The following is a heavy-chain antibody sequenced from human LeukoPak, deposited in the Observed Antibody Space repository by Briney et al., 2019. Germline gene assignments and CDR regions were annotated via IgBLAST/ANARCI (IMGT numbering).Heavy chain of an antibody. CDR2: IYYSGST. J-gene: IGHJ4*02. V-gene: IGHV4-39*01. CDR1: GGSISSSGYY. D-gene: IGHD2-21*02. Sequence: TSETLPLTCTVSGGSISSSGYYWGWIRQPPGKGLEWIGSIYYSGSTYYNPSLKSRVTVSVDTSKNQFSLRLSSATAADTAVYYCARQSLPWSHLVVVTAISSFDYWGQGTLVTVSS. CDR3: ARQSLPWSHLVVVTAISSFDY.